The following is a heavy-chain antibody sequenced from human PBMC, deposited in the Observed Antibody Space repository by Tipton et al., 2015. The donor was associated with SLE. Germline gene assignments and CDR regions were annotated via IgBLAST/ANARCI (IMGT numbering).Heavy chain of an antibody. D-gene: IGHD2-8*01. CDR1: GGSISSYY. J-gene: IGHJ1*01. CDR3: AGDGLPGTNPIQN. CDR2: IYYSGST. Sequence: TLSLTCTVSGGSISSYYWSWIRQPPGKGLEWIGYIYYSGSTNYNPSLKSRVTISVDTSKNQFSLELSSVTAADTAVYYCAGDGLPGTNPIQNWGQGTLVTVSS. V-gene: IGHV4-59*12.